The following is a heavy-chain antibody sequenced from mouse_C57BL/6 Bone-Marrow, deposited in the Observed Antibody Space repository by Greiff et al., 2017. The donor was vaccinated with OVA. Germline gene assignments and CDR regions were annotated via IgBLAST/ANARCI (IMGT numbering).Heavy chain of an antibody. V-gene: IGHV1-59*01. CDR3: ARGGDY. CDR1: GYTFTSYW. Sequence: QVQLQQPGAELVRPGTSVKLSCKASGYTFTSYWMHWVKQRPGKGLEWIGVIDPSDSYTKYNPKFTGKATLTVDTSASTAYMQLSSLTSEDSAVYYCARGGDYWGQGTSVTVSS. CDR2: IDPSDSYT. J-gene: IGHJ4*01.